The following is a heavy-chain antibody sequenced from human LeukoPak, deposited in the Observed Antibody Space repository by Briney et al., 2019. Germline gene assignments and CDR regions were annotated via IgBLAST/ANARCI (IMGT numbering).Heavy chain of an antibody. CDR2: INHSGST. V-gene: IGHV4-34*01. Sequence: SETLSLTCAVYGGSFSGYYWSWIRQPPGKGLEWIGEINHSGSTNYNPSLKSRVTISVDTSKNQFSLKLSSVTAADTAVYYCARGRNGYCSSTSCLTPNWFDHWGQGTLVTVSS. CDR3: ARGRNGYCSSTSCLTPNWFDH. J-gene: IGHJ5*02. D-gene: IGHD2-2*03. CDR1: GGSFSGYY.